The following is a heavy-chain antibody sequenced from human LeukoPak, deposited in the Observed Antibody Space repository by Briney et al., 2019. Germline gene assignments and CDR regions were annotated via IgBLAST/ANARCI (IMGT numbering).Heavy chain of an antibody. CDR3: ARSKRLYSSGWARANYYYYMDV. V-gene: IGHV4-34*01. CDR1: GGSFSGYY. D-gene: IGHD6-19*01. J-gene: IGHJ6*03. Sequence: SETLSLTCAVYGGSFSGYYWSWIRQPPGKGLEWIGEINHSGSTNYNPSLKSRVTISVDTSKNQFSLKLSSVTAADTAVYYCARSKRLYSSGWARANYYYYMDVWGKGTTVTVSS. CDR2: INHSGST.